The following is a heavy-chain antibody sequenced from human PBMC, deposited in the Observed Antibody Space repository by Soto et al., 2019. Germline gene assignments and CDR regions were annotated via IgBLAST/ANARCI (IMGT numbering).Heavy chain of an antibody. CDR1: GDSVSSNSAA. CDR2: TYYRSKWYN. Sequence: SQTLSLTCAISGDSVSSNSAAWNWIRQSPSRGLEWLGRTYYRSKWYNDYAVSVKSRITINPDTSKNQFSLQLNSVTPEDTAVYYCARDRQVGNGEAPNWFDPWGQGTLVTVSS. CDR3: ARDRQVGNGEAPNWFDP. J-gene: IGHJ5*02. V-gene: IGHV6-1*01. D-gene: IGHD4-17*01.